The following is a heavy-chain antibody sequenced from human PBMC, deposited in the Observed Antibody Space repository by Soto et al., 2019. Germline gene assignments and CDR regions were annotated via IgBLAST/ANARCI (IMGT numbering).Heavy chain of an antibody. D-gene: IGHD2-8*02. V-gene: IGHV4-31*03. CDR3: VRGGAGGYGLGWCDP. Sequence: QVQLQESGPGLVKPSQTLSLTCTVSGDSISRGGYYYNWIRQLPGKGLEWIGYIYHSGSTNYNPSLQCSVNTSLGQFTHPLSLALRPVPDADPAVYYCVRGGAGGYGLGWCDPWGQGTLVTVSS. CDR2: IYHSGST. J-gene: IGHJ5*02. CDR1: GDSISRGGYY.